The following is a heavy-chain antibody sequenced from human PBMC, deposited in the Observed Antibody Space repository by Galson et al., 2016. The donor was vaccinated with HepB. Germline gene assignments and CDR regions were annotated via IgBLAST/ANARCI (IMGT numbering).Heavy chain of an antibody. CDR3: AKDLGSCRSGRCFSPAFDH. V-gene: IGHV3-43*01. D-gene: IGHD2-15*01. CDR2: ISWDGATT. J-gene: IGHJ4*02. Sequence: SLRLSCAASGFTFDAHTMHWVRQIPGKSLEWVCLISWDGATTDYAASVKGRFTVSRDNSQSSLHLQMNSLRSDDTALYYCAKDLGSCRSGRCFSPAFDHWGQGALVTVSS. CDR1: GFTFDAHT.